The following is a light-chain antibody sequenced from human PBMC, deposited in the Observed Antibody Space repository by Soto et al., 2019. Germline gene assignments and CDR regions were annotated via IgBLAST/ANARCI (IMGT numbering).Light chain of an antibody. V-gene: IGKV3-11*01. CDR3: QQRSNWPYT. J-gene: IGKJ2*01. CDR2: DAS. CDR1: QSVSGS. Sequence: EIVLTQSPATLSLSPGERATLSCRASQSVSGSLAWYQQKLGQAPRLLIYDASNRATGTPARFSGSGSGTDFTLTISSLEPEDFAVYYCQQRSNWPYTFGQRTKLEIK.